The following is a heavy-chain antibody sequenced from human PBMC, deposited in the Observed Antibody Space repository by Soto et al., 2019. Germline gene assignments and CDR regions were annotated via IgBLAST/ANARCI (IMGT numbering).Heavy chain of an antibody. D-gene: IGHD2-2*02. V-gene: IGHV1-69*13. CDR2: IIPIFGTA. J-gene: IGHJ6*02. CDR1: GGTFSSYA. Sequence: SVKVSCKASGGTFSSYAISWVRQAPGQGLEWMGGIIPIFGTANYAQKFQGRVTITADESTSTAYMELSSLRSGDTAVYYCARVRAAIAPSYYYYGMDVWGQGTTVTVSS. CDR3: ARVRAAIAPSYYYYGMDV.